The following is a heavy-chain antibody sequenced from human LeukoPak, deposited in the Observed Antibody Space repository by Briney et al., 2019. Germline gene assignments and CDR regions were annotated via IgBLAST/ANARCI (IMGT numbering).Heavy chain of an antibody. V-gene: IGHV4-39*01. CDR2: IYYSGST. J-gene: IGHJ4*02. D-gene: IGHD2-2*01. Sequence: PSETLSLTCTVSGGSISSSTDYWGWIRQSPGKGLEWIGSIYYSGSTNYNPSLKSRVTISVDTSKNQFSLKLSSVTAADAAVYYCARLSSTTTILDYWGQGTLVTVSS. CDR1: GGSISSSTDY. CDR3: ARLSSTTTILDY.